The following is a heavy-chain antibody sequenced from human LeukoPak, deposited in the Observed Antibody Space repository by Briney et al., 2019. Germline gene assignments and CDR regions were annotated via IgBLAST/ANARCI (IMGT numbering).Heavy chain of an antibody. J-gene: IGHJ5*02. V-gene: IGHV4-34*01. CDR1: GGSFSGYY. Sequence: SATLSLTCNVSGGSFSGYYWTWIRQPPRKGLEWIGEISHSGSTHYNPSLRSRVIISVDTSNNQLSLKLTSVTAADTAIYYCARVEGATHIDHWGQGTLVTVSS. CDR2: ISHSGST. D-gene: IGHD2-15*01. CDR3: ARVEGATHIDH.